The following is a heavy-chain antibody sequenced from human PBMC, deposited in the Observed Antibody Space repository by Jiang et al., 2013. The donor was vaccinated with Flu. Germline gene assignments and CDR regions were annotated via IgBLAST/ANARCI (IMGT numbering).Heavy chain of an antibody. D-gene: IGHD2-8*02. J-gene: IGHJ4*02. Sequence: SGAEVKEPGSSVKVSCKASGGTFSSYAFSWVRQAPGQGLEWMGGIIPLFGPSTHAQKFQGRVTISADEDTTTVHMELRSLGSEDTALYYCARDSPYCTGISCYFDSWGQGTLVTVSS. CDR1: GGTFSSYA. V-gene: IGHV1-69*01. CDR2: IIPLFGPS. CDR3: ARDSPYCTGISCYFDS.